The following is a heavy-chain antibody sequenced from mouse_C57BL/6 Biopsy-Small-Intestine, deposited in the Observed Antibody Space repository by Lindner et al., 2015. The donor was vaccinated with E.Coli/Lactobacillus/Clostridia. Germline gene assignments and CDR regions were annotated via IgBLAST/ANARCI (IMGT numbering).Heavy chain of an antibody. CDR3: VRERHYYGSSGGAMDY. CDR1: GFTFNTYA. D-gene: IGHD1-1*01. V-gene: IGHV10-3*01. CDR2: IRSKSSNYAT. Sequence: VQLQESGGGLVQPKGSLKLSCAASGFTFNTYAMHWVRQAPGKGLEWVARIRSKSSNYATYYADSVKDRFTISRDDSQSMLYLQMNNLKTEDTAMYYCVRERHYYGSSGGAMDYWGQGTSVTVSS. J-gene: IGHJ4*01.